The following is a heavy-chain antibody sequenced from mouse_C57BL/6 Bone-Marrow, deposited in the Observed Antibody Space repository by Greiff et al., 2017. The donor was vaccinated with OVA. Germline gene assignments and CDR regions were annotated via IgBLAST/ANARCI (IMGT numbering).Heavy chain of an antibody. D-gene: IGHD2-5*01. V-gene: IGHV1-15*01. CDR2: IDPGTGGT. J-gene: IGHJ4*01. CDR1: GYTFTDYE. CDR3: TRGYSNYYAMDY. Sequence: QVQLQQSGAELVRPGASVTLSCKASGYTFTDYEMHWVKQTPGHGLEWIGAIDPGTGGTAYNQKFKGKAILTADKSSSTAYMELRSLTSEDSAVYYCTRGYSNYYAMDYWGQGPSVTVSS.